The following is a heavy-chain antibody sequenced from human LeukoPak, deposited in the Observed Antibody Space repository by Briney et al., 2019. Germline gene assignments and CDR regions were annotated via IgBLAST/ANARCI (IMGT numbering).Heavy chain of an antibody. J-gene: IGHJ1*01. Sequence: QPGGSLRLSCAASGFTFSSYAMSWVRQAPGKGLEWVSAISGSGGSTYYADSVKGRFTISRDNSKNTLYLQMNSLRAEDTAVYYCAKRQQQLSPRNAEYFQHWGQGTLVTVSS. CDR1: GFTFSSYA. CDR2: ISGSGGST. V-gene: IGHV3-23*01. CDR3: AKRQQQLSPRNAEYFQH. D-gene: IGHD6-13*01.